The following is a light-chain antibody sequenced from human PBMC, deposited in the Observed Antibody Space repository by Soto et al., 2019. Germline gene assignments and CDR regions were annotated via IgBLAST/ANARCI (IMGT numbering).Light chain of an antibody. J-gene: IGKJ1*01. Sequence: DILMTQSPSSLSASVGDRVNIPCRARQNITTYLNWYQQKPGKAPKLLIYGASILQSGVPSRFSGSGAGTDFTLTISGLQPEDFATYYCQQSYSTLTWTFGQGTKVEIK. CDR3: QQSYSTLTWT. CDR1: QNITTY. V-gene: IGKV1-39*01. CDR2: GAS.